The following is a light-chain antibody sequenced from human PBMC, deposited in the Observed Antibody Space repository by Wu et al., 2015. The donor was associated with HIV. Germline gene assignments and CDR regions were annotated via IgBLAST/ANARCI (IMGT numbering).Light chain of an antibody. CDR3: QQSYSTPWT. V-gene: IGKV1-39*01. CDR2: AAS. Sequence: DIQMTQSPSSLSASVGDRVTITCRASQSVSSYLNWYQQKPGKAPKLLIYAASSLQSGVPSRFRGTGSGTDFTLILSSLQPEDCATYYCQQSYSTPWTFGQGTKVEIK. CDR1: QSVSSY. J-gene: IGKJ1*01.